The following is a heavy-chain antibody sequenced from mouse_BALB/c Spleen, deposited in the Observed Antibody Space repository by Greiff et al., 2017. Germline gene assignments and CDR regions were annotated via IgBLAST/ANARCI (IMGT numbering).Heavy chain of an antibody. CDR1: GYSITSDYA. J-gene: IGHJ4*01. CDR3: ARRATVVATEGAMDY. V-gene: IGHV3-2*02. CDR2: ISYSGST. Sequence: EVKLMESGPGLVKPSQSLSLTCTVTGYSITSDYAWNWIRQFPGNKLEWMGYISYSGSTSYNPSLKSRISITRDTSKNQFFLQLNSVTTEDTATYYCARRATVVATEGAMDYWGQGTSVTVSS. D-gene: IGHD1-1*01.